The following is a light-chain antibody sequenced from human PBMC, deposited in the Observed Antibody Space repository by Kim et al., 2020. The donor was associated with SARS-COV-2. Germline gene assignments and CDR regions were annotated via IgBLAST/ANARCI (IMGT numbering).Light chain of an antibody. CDR3: SSYTTSSTVR. CDR2: EVS. Sequence: GQSFTISGTGTSGDVGSYNRVSWYQQPPGTAPKLMIYEVSNRPSGVPDRFSGSKSGNTASLTISGLQAEDEADYYCSSYTTSSTVRFGGGTQLTVL. V-gene: IGLV2-18*02. J-gene: IGLJ2*01. CDR1: SGDVGSYNR.